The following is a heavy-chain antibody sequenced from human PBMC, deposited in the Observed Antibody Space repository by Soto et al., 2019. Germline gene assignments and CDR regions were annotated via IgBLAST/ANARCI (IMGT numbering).Heavy chain of an antibody. CDR2: INPNGDTT. CDR1: GYTFSNYY. Sequence: GASVKVSCKASGYTFSNYYMHWVRQAPGQGLEWMGGINPNGDTTYYAQKFLGRLTVTRDTSTSTVYMELSSLRSEDTAVYSCAREGATAAKMFDYWGQGTLVTVS. D-gene: IGHD2-2*01. V-gene: IGHV1-46*01. CDR3: AREGATAAKMFDY. J-gene: IGHJ4*02.